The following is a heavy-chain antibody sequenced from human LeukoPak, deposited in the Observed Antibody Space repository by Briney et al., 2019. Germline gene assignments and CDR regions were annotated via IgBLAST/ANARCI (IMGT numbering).Heavy chain of an antibody. V-gene: IGHV3-23*01. D-gene: IGHD1-1*01. CDR2: ISIDGGST. CDR1: GFTFSSYA. Sequence: PGGSLRLSCAASGFTFSSYAMSWVRQAPGKGLEWVSSISIDGGSTFYADSVKGRFTISRDDSKNTLFLQMNSLRVEDTALFYCAEGYRYHDYWGQGALVTVSS. CDR3: AEGYRYHDY. J-gene: IGHJ4*02.